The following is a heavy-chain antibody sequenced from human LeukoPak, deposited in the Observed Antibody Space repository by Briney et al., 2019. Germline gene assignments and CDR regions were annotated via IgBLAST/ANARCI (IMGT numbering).Heavy chain of an antibody. J-gene: IGHJ5*02. V-gene: IGHV1-2*02. D-gene: IGHD2-21*01. Sequence: LWASVKVSCKASGYTFTDYYMHWVRQAPGQGLEWMGWINPNSGGTSSAQKFRGRVTMTRDTSITTVYMEVSWLTSDDTAIYYCARADRLHGGPYLIGPWGQGTLVNVSS. CDR1: GYTFTDYY. CDR2: INPNSGGT. CDR3: ARADRLHGGPYLIGP.